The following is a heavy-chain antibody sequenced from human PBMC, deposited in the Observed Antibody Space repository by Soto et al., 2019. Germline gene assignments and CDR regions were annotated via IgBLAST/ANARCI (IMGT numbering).Heavy chain of an antibody. CDR2: ISNDGSKK. CDR1: GFTFNSYA. Sequence: QVQLVESGGGMVQPGRSLRLSCATSGFTFNSYAMQWVRQAPGKGLEWVAFISNDGSKKYYANSVKDRFTISRDNSKNTLYMQINSLRVEDTAVYFCASGIVVVPAGIPNYSYYGLDVWGQGTTVTVSS. V-gene: IGHV3-30-3*01. D-gene: IGHD2-2*02. CDR3: ASGIVVVPAGIPNYSYYGLDV. J-gene: IGHJ6*01.